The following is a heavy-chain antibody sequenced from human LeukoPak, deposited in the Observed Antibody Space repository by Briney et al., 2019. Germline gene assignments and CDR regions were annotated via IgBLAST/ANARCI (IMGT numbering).Heavy chain of an antibody. CDR2: ISAYNGNT. CDR3: ARPYRISSPWGFDY. Sequence: ASVKVSCKASGYTFTGYGISWVRQAPGQGLEWMGWISAYNGNTNYAQKLQGRVTVTTDTSTSTAYMEVRSLRSDDTAVYYCARPYRISSPWGFDYWGQGTLVTVSS. J-gene: IGHJ4*02. V-gene: IGHV1-18*04. D-gene: IGHD6-6*01. CDR1: GYTFTGYG.